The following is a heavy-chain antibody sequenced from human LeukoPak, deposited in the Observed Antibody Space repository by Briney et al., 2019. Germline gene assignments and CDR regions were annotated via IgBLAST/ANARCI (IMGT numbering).Heavy chain of an antibody. V-gene: IGHV3-7*01. J-gene: IGHJ6*02. CDR3: ARSLGLRRPLAYGMDV. D-gene: IGHD4-17*01. CDR1: GFTVSSNY. CDR2: IKQDGSEK. Sequence: GGSLRLSCAASGFTVSSNYMSWVRQAPGKGLEWVANIKQDGSEKYYVDSVKGRFTISRDNAKNSLYLQMNSLRAEDTAAYYCARSLGLRRPLAYGMDVWGQGTTVTVSS.